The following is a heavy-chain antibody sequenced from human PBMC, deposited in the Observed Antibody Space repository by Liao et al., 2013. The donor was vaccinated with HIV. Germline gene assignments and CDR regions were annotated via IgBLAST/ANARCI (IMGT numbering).Heavy chain of an antibody. CDR2: IYTSGST. CDR3: ARGRYSAYDWRLRPAEIDY. D-gene: IGHD5-12*01. CDR1: GGSISSGSYF. Sequence: QVQLQESGPGLVKPSQTLSLTCTVSGGSISSGSYFWTWIRQPAGKGLEWIGRIYTSGSTNYNPSLKSRVTISVDTSKNQFSLNLSSVTAADTAFYYCARGRYSAYDWRLRPAEIDYWGQGTLVTVSS. J-gene: IGHJ4*02. V-gene: IGHV4-61*02.